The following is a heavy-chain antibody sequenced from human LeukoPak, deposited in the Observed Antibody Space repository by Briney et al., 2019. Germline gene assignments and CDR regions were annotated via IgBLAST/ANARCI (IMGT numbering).Heavy chain of an antibody. D-gene: IGHD3-16*01. V-gene: IGHV4-34*01. CDR2: INHSGST. J-gene: IGHJ4*02. Sequence: PSETLSRTGAVYGVSFSGYYWSWIRQPPGKGLQWIGEINHSGSTNYNPSLKSRVTISVDTSKNQFSLKLSSVTAADTAVYYCARAGDGGPIDYWGQGTLVTVSS. CDR3: ARAGDGGPIDY. CDR1: GVSFSGYY.